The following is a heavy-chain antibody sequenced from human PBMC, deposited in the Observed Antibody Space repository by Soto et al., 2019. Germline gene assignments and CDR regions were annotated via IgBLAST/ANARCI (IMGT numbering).Heavy chain of an antibody. D-gene: IGHD6-19*01. V-gene: IGHV3-33*01. CDR2: MWRDGSNE. J-gene: IGHJ5*02. Sequence: QVQLVESGGGVVQPGRSLRLSCVALGFDFSNSDMHWVRQAPGRGLEWVTAMWRDGSNEQYGDSVKGRFTIFRDNSKDALYLQMNSLRDDDTAVYYCARDVAVAGNIDLWGRGTLVTVSS. CDR1: GFDFSNSD. CDR3: ARDVAVAGNIDL.